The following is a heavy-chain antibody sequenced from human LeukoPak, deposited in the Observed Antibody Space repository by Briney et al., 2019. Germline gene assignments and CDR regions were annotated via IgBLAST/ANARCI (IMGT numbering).Heavy chain of an antibody. V-gene: IGHV1-2*06. CDR1: GYTVTGYY. D-gene: IGHD5-18*01. J-gene: IGHJ6*03. Sequence: ASVKVSCKASGYTVTGYYMHWVRQAPGQGLEWMGRINPNSGGTNYAQKFQGRVTMTRDTSISTAYMELSRLRSDDTAVYYCARDEGYSYGKAYYYYYMDVWGKGTTVTVSS. CDR2: INPNSGGT. CDR3: ARDEGYSYGKAYYYYYMDV.